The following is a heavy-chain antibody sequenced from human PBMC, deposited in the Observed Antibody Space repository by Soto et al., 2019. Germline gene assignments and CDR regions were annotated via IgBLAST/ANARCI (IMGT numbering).Heavy chain of an antibody. J-gene: IGHJ4*02. D-gene: IGHD6-13*01. CDR2: IWCDGSNK. Sequence: PGGSLRLSCAASGFTFSSYGMSWVRQAPGKGLEWVAVIWCDGSNKYYADSVKGRFTISRDNSKNTLYLQMNSLRAEDTAVYYCARDVMAAEIDYWGQGTLVTVSS. CDR3: ARDVMAAEIDY. CDR1: GFTFSSYG. V-gene: IGHV3-33*08.